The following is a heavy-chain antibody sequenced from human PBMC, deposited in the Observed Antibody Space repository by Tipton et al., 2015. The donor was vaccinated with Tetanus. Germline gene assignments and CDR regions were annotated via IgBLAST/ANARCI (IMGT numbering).Heavy chain of an antibody. CDR2: INHSGST. CDR3: ARGTGYSSSWYDSGVYVDY. Sequence: LRLSCAVYGGSFSGYYWSWIRQPPGKGLEWIGEINHSGSTNYNPSLKSRVTISVDTSKNQFSLKLSSVTAADTAVYYCARGTGYSSSWYDSGVYVDYWGQGTLVTVSS. J-gene: IGHJ4*02. D-gene: IGHD6-13*01. CDR1: GGSFSGYY. V-gene: IGHV4-34*01.